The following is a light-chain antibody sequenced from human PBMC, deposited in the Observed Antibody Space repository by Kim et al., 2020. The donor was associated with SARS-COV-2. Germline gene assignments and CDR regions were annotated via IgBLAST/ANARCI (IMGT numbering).Light chain of an antibody. Sequence: PGQTARITCSGDVLPKQYAYWYQQKAGQAPLLMIYKDTERASGIPERFSGSSSGTIVTLTISGVQAEDEADYYCQSADSSDTYVIFGGGTQLTVL. CDR1: VLPKQY. V-gene: IGLV3-25*03. CDR3: QSADSSDTYVI. J-gene: IGLJ2*01. CDR2: KDT.